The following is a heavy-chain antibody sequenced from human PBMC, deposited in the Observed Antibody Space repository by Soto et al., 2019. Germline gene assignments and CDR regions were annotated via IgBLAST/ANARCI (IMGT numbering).Heavy chain of an antibody. CDR3: ARIYGDYVYYYYYGMDV. CDR1: GYTFTSYG. Sequence: ASVKVSCKASGYTFTSYGISWVRQAPGQGLEWMGWISAYNGNTNYAQKHQGRVTMTTDTSTSTAYMELRSLRFDDTAVYYCARIYGDYVYYYYYGMDVWGQGTTVTV. D-gene: IGHD4-17*01. J-gene: IGHJ6*02. CDR2: ISAYNGNT. V-gene: IGHV1-18*01.